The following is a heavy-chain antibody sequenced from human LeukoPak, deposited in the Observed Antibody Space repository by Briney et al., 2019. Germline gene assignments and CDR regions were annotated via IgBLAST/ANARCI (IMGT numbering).Heavy chain of an antibody. J-gene: IGHJ4*02. Sequence: GGSLRLSCAASGFTFSSYAMHWVRQAPGKGLEWVAVMSYDGSNKYYADSVKGRFTISRDNSKNTLYLQMNSLRAEDTAVYYCARDRHYYDSSGYYCYWGQGTLVTVSS. D-gene: IGHD3-22*01. CDR3: ARDRHYYDSSGYYCY. V-gene: IGHV3-30*04. CDR1: GFTFSSYA. CDR2: MSYDGSNK.